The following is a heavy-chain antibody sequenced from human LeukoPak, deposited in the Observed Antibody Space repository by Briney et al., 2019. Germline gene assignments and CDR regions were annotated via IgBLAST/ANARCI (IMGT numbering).Heavy chain of an antibody. D-gene: IGHD6-19*01. CDR3: AREGGIAVADYYFDY. J-gene: IGHJ4*02. V-gene: IGHV4-4*02. Sequence: SGTLSLTCAVSGGSISSSNWWSWVRQPPGKGLEWIGEIYHSGSTNYTPSLKSRVTISVDKSKNQCSLKLSSVTAADTAVYYCAREGGIAVADYYFDYWGQGTLVTVSS. CDR1: GGSISSSNW. CDR2: IYHSGST.